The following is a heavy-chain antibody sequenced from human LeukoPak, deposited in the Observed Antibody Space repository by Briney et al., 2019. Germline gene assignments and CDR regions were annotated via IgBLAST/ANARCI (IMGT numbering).Heavy chain of an antibody. J-gene: IGHJ4*02. D-gene: IGHD6-13*01. CDR1: GFTFSTYA. V-gene: IGHV3-23*01. CDR3: AKLAAAGTLCSVDY. Sequence: PGGSLRLSCAASGFTFSTYAMSWVRQAPGKGLEWVSAINDNGGSTFYADSVKGRFTISRDNSKNTLYLLMDSLRAEDTAVYYCAKLAAAGTLCSVDYWGQGTLVTVSS. CDR2: INDNGGST.